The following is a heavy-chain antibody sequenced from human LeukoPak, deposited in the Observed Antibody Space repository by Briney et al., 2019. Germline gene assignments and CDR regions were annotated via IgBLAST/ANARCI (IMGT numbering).Heavy chain of an antibody. CDR1: GYTFTGYY. CDR3: ARDVSYYYGMDV. J-gene: IGHJ6*02. CDR2: INPNSGGT. V-gene: IGHV1-2*02. Sequence: ASVKVSCTASGYTFTGYYMHWVRQAPGQGLEWMGWINPNSGGTNYAQKFQGRVTMTRDTSISTAYMELSRLRSDDTAVYYCARDVSYYYGMDVWGQGTTVTVSS.